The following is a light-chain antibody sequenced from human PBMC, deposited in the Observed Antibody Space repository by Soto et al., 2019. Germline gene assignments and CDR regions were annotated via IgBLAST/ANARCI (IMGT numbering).Light chain of an antibody. CDR3: HQYGSSPWT. J-gene: IGKJ1*01. CDR1: QSISSNS. Sequence: EIVLTQSPGTLSLSPGERATLSCRARQSISSNSLAWYQQKPGQAPRLLIYGASSRATGIPDRFSGSGSGTDFTLTITRLESQDFAVYYCHQYGSSPWTFGQGTKVEIK. CDR2: GAS. V-gene: IGKV3-20*01.